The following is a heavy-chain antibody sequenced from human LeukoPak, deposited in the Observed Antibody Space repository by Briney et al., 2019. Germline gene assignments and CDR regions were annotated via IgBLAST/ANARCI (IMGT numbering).Heavy chain of an antibody. V-gene: IGHV4-39*07. CDR2: INHSGST. CDR1: GGSISSGDYY. Sequence: SETLSLTCTVSGGSISSGDYYWSWIRQPPGKGLEWIGEINHSGSTNYNPSLKSRVTISVDTSKNQFSLELSSVTAADTAVYYCARRRLGYCSSTSCYLFRGYDSVDYWGQGTLVTVSS. CDR3: ARRRLGYCSSTSCYLFRGYDSVDY. J-gene: IGHJ4*02. D-gene: IGHD2-2*01.